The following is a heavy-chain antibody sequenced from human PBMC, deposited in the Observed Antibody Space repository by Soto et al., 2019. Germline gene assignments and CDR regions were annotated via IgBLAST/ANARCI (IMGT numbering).Heavy chain of an antibody. CDR3: TRGYSGIDIYAFDI. CDR2: SGNRANSDTT. V-gene: IGHV3-72*01. D-gene: IGHD1-26*01. J-gene: IGHJ3*02. CDR1: GSTFSDHY. Sequence: VQLVESGGGLVQPGGSLRLSCAASGSTFSDHYMDWVRQAPAKGLEWVGRSGNRANSDTTEYGSSVKGRFTISRDDSKNSMYLQMNSLKTEDTAVYYCTRGYSGIDIYAFDIWGQGTLVTVSA.